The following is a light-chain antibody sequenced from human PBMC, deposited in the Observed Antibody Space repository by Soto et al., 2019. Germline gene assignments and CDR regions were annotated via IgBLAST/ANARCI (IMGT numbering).Light chain of an antibody. CDR3: CSYAGSNSLI. CDR1: NGDVGSYDL. CDR2: EVN. V-gene: IGLV2-23*02. Sequence: QSVLAQPASVSLSPGQSITISCTGTNGDVGSYDLVSWYQRYPGEAPKLIIYEVNKRPSGISNRFSGSKSGNTASLTISGLQAEDEAEYDCCSYAGSNSLIFGGGTKVTVL. J-gene: IGLJ2*01.